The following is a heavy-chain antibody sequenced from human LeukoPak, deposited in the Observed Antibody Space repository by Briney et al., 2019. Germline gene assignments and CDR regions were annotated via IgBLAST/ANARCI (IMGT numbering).Heavy chain of an antibody. Sequence: GGSLRLSCTASGFPFSDYSMHWLRQAPGKGLEGVAVISYDATQKYYVDSVQGRFTISRDNSRNTLYLQMNSLRPEDTAFYFCARAPSAAWHNFDYWGQGTLVTVSS. D-gene: IGHD1-26*01. CDR3: ARAPSAAWHNFDY. CDR2: ISYDATQK. V-gene: IGHV3-30*04. CDR1: GFPFSDYS. J-gene: IGHJ4*01.